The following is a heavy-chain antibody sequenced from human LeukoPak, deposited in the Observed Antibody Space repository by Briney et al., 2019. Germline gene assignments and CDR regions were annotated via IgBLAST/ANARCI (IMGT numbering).Heavy chain of an antibody. CDR1: GGTFSSYA. CDR2: IIPILGIA. D-gene: IGHD3-3*01. V-gene: IGHV1-69*04. CDR3: ARGSTIFGVVILDY. Sequence: ASVKVSCKASGGTFSSYAISWVRQAPGQGLEWMGRIIPILGIANYAQKFQGRVTITADKSTSTAYMELSSLRSEDTAVYYCARGSTIFGVVILDYWGQGTLVTVSS. J-gene: IGHJ4*02.